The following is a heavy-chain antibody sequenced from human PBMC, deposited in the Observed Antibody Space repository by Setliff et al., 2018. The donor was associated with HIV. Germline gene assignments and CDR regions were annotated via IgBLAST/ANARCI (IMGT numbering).Heavy chain of an antibody. CDR3: ASTSMGMTRKPIWYYHMDV. J-gene: IGHJ6*03. CDR1: GGSIENLY. CDR2: VYSAGST. Sequence: SETLSLTCTVSGGSIENLYWTWIQQPSGRGLEWIGYVYSAGSTKYNPSLKSRATMSDDTSKNQISLTLTSVSAADTAVYYCASTSMGMTRKPIWYYHMDVWGHGITVTVSS. D-gene: IGHD7-27*01. V-gene: IGHV4-59*11.